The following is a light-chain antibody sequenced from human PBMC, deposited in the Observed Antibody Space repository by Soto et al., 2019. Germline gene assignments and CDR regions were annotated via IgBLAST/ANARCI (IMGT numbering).Light chain of an antibody. Sequence: ALTHPASVSGSPRQSITISCTGSSSDVGSYTYVSWYQQHPGKAPKLMIYEVNNRPSGVSNRFSGSKSGNTASLTISGLQAEDEADYYCSSYTSSSTLYVFGTGTKVTVL. V-gene: IGLV2-14*01. CDR1: SSDVGSYTY. CDR3: SSYTSSSTLYV. CDR2: EVN. J-gene: IGLJ1*01.